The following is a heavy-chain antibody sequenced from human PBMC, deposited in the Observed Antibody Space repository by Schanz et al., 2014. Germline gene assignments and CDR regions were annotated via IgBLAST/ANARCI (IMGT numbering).Heavy chain of an antibody. D-gene: IGHD3-10*01. CDR2: IRKDNGHT. CDR3: ARAPTRMNMFRGVTYFFDY. CDR1: GYMFDTYG. V-gene: IGHV1-18*04. Sequence: QVRLVQSGAEAREPGASVKVSCKATGYMFDTYGFAWVRQAPGQGLEGMGWIRKDNGHTRYGQKFQDRLSLTTDTDTATAHVELRSLRTDATAVYYCARAPTRMNMFRGVTYFFDYWGQGTLVTVSS. J-gene: IGHJ4*02.